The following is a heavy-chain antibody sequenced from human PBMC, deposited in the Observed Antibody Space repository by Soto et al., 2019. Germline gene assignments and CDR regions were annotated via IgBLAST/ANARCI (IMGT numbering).Heavy chain of an antibody. CDR3: ARIPPSFFTWNSWAWFNP. J-gene: IGHJ5*02. D-gene: IGHD1-7*01. CDR2: ITAYNGNT. Sequence: ASVKVSCRASGYTFTSYGISWVRQVPEQGLEWMGSITAYNGNTNYAQKLQGRVTMTTDTSTSTAYMGRRSLRAKDAAVYYCARIPPSFFTWNSWAWFNPWGQGTLVTVSS. CDR1: GYTFTSYG. V-gene: IGHV1-18*01.